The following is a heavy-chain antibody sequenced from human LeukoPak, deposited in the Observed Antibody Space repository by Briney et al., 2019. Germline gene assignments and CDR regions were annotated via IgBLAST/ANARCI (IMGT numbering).Heavy chain of an antibody. CDR1: GYTFTGYY. D-gene: IGHD2-2*01. J-gene: IGHJ4*02. Sequence: SVKVSCKASGYTFTGYYMHWVRQAPGQGLEWMGGIIPIFGTANYAQKFQGRVTITTDESTSTAYMELSSLRSEDTAVYYCARAGVPAALWVFDYWGQGTLVTVSS. CDR3: ARAGVPAALWVFDY. CDR2: IIPIFGTA. V-gene: IGHV1-69*05.